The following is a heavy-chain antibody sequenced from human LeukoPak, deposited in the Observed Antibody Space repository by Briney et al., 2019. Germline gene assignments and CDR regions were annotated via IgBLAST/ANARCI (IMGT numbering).Heavy chain of an antibody. CDR1: GDSVSSVGHY. J-gene: IGHJ4*02. CDR3: ARQCSSISCPIDY. D-gene: IGHD2-2*01. V-gene: IGHV4-39*01. Sequence: NSSETLPLTCTVSGDSVSSVGHYWVWVRQPPGEGLEWLGAISYSANSYYSPSHKSRATISIDMSKNQFSLRLSSVTAADTAFYYCARQCSSISCPIDYWGQGNLVTVSS. CDR2: ISYSANS.